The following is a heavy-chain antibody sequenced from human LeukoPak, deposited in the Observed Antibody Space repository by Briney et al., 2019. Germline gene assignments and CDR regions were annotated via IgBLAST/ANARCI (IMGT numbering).Heavy chain of an antibody. CDR2: INHSGST. D-gene: IGHD3-22*01. CDR3: ARTSRAYYYDSSGYYSYGYFQH. J-gene: IGHJ1*01. Sequence: SETLSLTCAVYGGSFNGYYWSWIRQPPGKGLEWIGEINHSGSTNYNPSLKSRVTISVDTSKNQFSLKLSSVTAADTAVYYCARTSRAYYYDSSGYYSYGYFQHWGQGTLVTVSS. V-gene: IGHV4-34*01. CDR1: GGSFNGYY.